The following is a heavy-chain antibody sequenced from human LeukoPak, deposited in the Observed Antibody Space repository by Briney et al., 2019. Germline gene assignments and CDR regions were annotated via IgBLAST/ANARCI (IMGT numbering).Heavy chain of an antibody. CDR2: VSYTGST. Sequence: PSETLSRTCTVSGSSGSDRRCYWDCVRQPPLGRLKWVSNVSYTGSTYYNPSLQTRLTMSVDTSNNKSSLNTTSLTAAPTAIYYPARLTNGRYFDYIFPFWGQGILVTVS. CDR3: ARLTNGRYFDYIFPF. D-gene: IGHD3-9*01. V-gene: IGHV4-39*07. J-gene: IGHJ4*02. CDR1: GSSGSDRRCY.